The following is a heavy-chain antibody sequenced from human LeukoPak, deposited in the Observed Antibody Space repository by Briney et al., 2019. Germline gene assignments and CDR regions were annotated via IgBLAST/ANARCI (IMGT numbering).Heavy chain of an antibody. Sequence: PSETLSLTCTVSGGSISSYYWSWIRQPPGKGLEWIGYIYYSGSTNYNPSLKSRVTISVDTSKNQFSLKLSSVTAADTAVYYCARGQQLTYYYYYYMDVWGKGPRSPSP. V-gene: IGHV4-59*01. CDR2: IYYSGST. D-gene: IGHD6-13*01. CDR1: GGSISSYY. J-gene: IGHJ6*03. CDR3: ARGQQLTYYYYYYMDV.